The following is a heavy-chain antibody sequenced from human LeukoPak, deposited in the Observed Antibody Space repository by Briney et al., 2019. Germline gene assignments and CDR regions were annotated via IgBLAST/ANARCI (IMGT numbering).Heavy chain of an antibody. CDR2: MNPNSGNT. Sequence: ASVKVSCKASGYIFTSYDINWVRQATGQGLEWLGWMNPNSGNTGYAQKFQGRVTMTRNTSISTAYMELSNLRSEDTAVYYCARVAGNCGGDCYRLLYWGQGTLVTVSS. CDR3: ARVAGNCGGDCYRLLY. D-gene: IGHD2-21*01. V-gene: IGHV1-8*01. CDR1: GYIFTSYD. J-gene: IGHJ4*02.